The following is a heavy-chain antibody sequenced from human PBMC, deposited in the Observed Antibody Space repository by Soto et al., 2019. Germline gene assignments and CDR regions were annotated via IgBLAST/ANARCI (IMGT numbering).Heavy chain of an antibody. V-gene: IGHV4-30-2*01. D-gene: IGHD2-8*02. CDR2: IYHSGST. CDR1: GGSISRGGYS. J-gene: IGHJ5*02. Sequence: SETLSLTCAVSGGSISRGGYSWSWIRQPPGKGLEWIGYIYHSGSTYYNPSLKSRVTISVDRSKNQFSLKLSSVTAADTAVYYCARASTGLRRDWFDPWGQGTLVTVSS. CDR3: ARASTGLRRDWFDP.